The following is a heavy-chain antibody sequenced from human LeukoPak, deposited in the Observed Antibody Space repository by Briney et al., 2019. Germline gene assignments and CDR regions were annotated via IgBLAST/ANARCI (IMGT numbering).Heavy chain of an antibody. CDR3: ARGYSYVFY. Sequence: PGRSLRLSCAASGFTFSSYGMHWVRQAPGKGLEWVALLYFDGSNKYYADSVKGRFTISRDNSMNTVYLQMNSLRAEDTAVYHCARGYSYVFYWGLGTLVSVSS. J-gene: IGHJ4*02. D-gene: IGHD5-18*01. CDR2: LYFDGSNK. CDR1: GFTFSSYG. V-gene: IGHV3-33*01.